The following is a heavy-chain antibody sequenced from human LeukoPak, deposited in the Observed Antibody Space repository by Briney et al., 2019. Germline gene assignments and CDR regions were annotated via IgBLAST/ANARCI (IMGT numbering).Heavy chain of an antibody. CDR3: ARESSAASCTSTTCLGFDS. D-gene: IGHD2-2*01. J-gene: IGHJ4*02. V-gene: IGHV4-4*02. Sequence: SGTLSLTCAVSGGSISSSNWWSWVRQPPGKGLEWIGEIYHSGSTNYNPSLKSRVTISLDTSKNQISLKLTSVTAADTAVYYCARESSAASCTSTTCLGFDSWGPGTLVTVSS. CDR1: GGSISSSNW. CDR2: IYHSGST.